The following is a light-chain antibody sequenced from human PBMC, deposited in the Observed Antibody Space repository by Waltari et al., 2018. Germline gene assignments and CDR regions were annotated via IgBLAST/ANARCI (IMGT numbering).Light chain of an antibody. CDR2: ENK. Sequence: QSVLTQPPSVSAAPGQKVTISCSGSSSNIGNDYVSWYQQLPGTAPTLFIYENKKRPSGIPDRFSGSKSGTSATLGITGLQTGDEADYYCGTWDTSLSALIFGGGTKLTVL. CDR1: SSNIGNDY. V-gene: IGLV1-51*02. J-gene: IGLJ2*01. CDR3: GTWDTSLSALI.